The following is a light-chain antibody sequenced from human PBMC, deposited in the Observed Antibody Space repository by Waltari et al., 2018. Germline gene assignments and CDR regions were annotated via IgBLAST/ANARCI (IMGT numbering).Light chain of an antibody. Sequence: DIVMPQSPLPLPVTPGEAASISCRSSQSLLHSNGYYYLDWYLQKPGQSPQLLIYLGSNRASGVPDRFTGSGSGTTFTLKISRVEAEDVGVYYCMQSLQTPLTFGGGTKVEIK. CDR3: MQSLQTPLT. CDR2: LGS. V-gene: IGKV2-28*01. CDR1: QSLLHSNGYYY. J-gene: IGKJ4*01.